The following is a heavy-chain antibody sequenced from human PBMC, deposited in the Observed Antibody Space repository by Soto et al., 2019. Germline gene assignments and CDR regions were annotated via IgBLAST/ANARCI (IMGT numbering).Heavy chain of an antibody. D-gene: IGHD3-3*01. J-gene: IGHJ3*02. Sequence: SETLSLTCTVSGGTLSSGDYYWSWIRQPPGKGLEWIGYIYYSVNTYYNPSLKSRVSTSVDTSKNQLSLKLSSVTAADTAVYYCARGSGYDFWGGPANALDIWGEGTMVTV. CDR3: ARGSGYDFWGGPANALDI. CDR1: GGTLSSGDYY. CDR2: IYYSVNT. V-gene: IGHV4-30-4*08.